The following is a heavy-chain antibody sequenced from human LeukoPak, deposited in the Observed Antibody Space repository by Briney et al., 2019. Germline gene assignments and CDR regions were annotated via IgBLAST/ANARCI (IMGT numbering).Heavy chain of an antibody. J-gene: IGHJ4*02. Sequence: ASVTVSFKASGYTFTSNYIHWVRQAPGQGLEWMGMIYPRDGSTSYAQKFQGRVTVTRDTSTSTVHMELSGLRSEDTAVYYCARGQEGFDYWGQGTLVTVSS. CDR2: IYPRDGST. CDR3: ARGQEGFDY. V-gene: IGHV1-46*01. CDR1: GYTFTSNY.